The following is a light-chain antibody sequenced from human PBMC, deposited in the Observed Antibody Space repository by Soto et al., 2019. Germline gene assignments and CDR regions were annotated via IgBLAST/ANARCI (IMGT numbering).Light chain of an antibody. Sequence: QSVLTQPASVSGSPGQSITISCTGSNNDVGGYNYVSWYQQYPGRSPKLMIFEVSLRPAGVSNRFSGSKSGNTASLNISGLQSEDEADYYCSSYTSSSTLYVFGTGTKLTVL. J-gene: IGLJ1*01. CDR2: EVS. V-gene: IGLV2-14*01. CDR3: SSYTSSSTLYV. CDR1: NNDVGGYNY.